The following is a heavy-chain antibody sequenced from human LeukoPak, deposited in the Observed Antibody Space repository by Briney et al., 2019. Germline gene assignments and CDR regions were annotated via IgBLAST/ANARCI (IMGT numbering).Heavy chain of an antibody. CDR1: GSMYNYY. CDR2: IHYNGIT. CDR3: ARHISSGGTYAHFDY. D-gene: IGHD1-26*01. J-gene: IGHJ4*02. Sequence: SETLCLTCTVSGSMYNYYWSWILQPPGKGREWIGYIHYNGITNYSPSLKSRVTMSLDTSKNQVSLKLNSVSAADTAVYYCARHISSGGTYAHFDYWGQGTLVTVSS. V-gene: IGHV4-59*08.